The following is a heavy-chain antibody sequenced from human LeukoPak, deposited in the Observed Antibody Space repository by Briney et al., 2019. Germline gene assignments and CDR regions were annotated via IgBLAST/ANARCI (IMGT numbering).Heavy chain of an antibody. CDR3: ARGYYGDHVNWYAFDI. CDR1: GYTFTSYD. V-gene: IGHV1-8*01. Sequence: ASVKVSCKASGYTFTSYDINWVRQATGQGLEWMGWMNPNSGNIGYAQKFQGRVTMTRSTSISTAYMELSSLRSEDTAVYYCARGYYGDHVNWYAFDIWGQGTMVTVSS. J-gene: IGHJ3*02. CDR2: MNPNSGNI. D-gene: IGHD4-17*01.